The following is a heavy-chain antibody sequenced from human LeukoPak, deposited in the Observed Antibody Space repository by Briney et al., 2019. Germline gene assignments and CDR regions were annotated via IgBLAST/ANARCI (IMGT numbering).Heavy chain of an antibody. D-gene: IGHD6-13*01. CDR3: ARLLRYSSSWYGLYYFDY. V-gene: IGHV4-39*01. CDR1: GGSISSSSYY. CDR2: IYYSGST. Sequence: SETLSLTCTVSGGSISSSSYYWGWIRQPPGKGLEWIGSIYYSGSTYYNPSLKSRVTISVDTSKNQFSLKLSSVTAADTAVYYCARLLRYSSSWYGLYYFDYWGQGTLVTVSS. J-gene: IGHJ4*02.